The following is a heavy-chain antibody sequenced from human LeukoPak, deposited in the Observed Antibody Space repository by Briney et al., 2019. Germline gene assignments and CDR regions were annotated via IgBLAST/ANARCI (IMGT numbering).Heavy chain of an antibody. CDR3: ARDPTSGSPPGYYGMDV. CDR1: GFTFSSYE. J-gene: IGHJ6*02. V-gene: IGHV3-48*03. CDR2: ISSSGSTI. Sequence: PGGSLRLSCAASGFTFSSYEMNWVRQAPGKGLEWVSYISSSGSTIYYADSVKGRFTISRDNAKNTLYLQMNSLRADDTAVYYCARDPTSGSPPGYYGMDVWGQGTTVTVSS. D-gene: IGHD1-26*01.